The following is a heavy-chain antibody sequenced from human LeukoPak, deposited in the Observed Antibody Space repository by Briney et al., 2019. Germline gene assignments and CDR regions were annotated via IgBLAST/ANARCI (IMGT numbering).Heavy chain of an antibody. CDR2: IKSKTDGGTT. CDR1: GFTFSNAW. V-gene: IGHV3-15*01. D-gene: IGHD1-1*01. CDR3: TTDTSSTTGTAYYHYYYGMDV. Sequence: GGSLRLSCAASGFTFSNAWMSWVRQAPGKGLEWVGRIKSKTDGGTTDYAAPVKGRFTISRDDSKNTLYLQMNSLKTEDTAVYYCTTDTSSTTGTAYYHYYYGMDVWGKGTTVTVSS. J-gene: IGHJ6*04.